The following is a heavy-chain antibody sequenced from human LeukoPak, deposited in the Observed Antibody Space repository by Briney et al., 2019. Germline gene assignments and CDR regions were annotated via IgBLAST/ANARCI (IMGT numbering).Heavy chain of an antibody. D-gene: IGHD3-10*01. CDR3: ARDGQNDYFGSGSYYKY. CDR2: IIPIFGTA. CDR1: GGTFSSYA. Sequence: SVKVSCKASGGTFSSYAISWVRQAPGRGLEWMGGIIPIFGTANYAQKFQGRVTITADESTSTAYMELSSLRSEDTAVYYCARDGQNDYFGSGSYYKYWGQGTLVTVSS. V-gene: IGHV1-69*01. J-gene: IGHJ4*02.